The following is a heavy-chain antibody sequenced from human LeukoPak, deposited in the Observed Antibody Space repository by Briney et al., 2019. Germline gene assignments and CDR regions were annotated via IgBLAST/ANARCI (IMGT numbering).Heavy chain of an antibody. CDR3: ARDVYYGTGSPRLDY. J-gene: IGHJ4*02. CDR2: MSRSGDII. V-gene: IGHV3-48*01. D-gene: IGHD3-10*01. CDR1: GFTFSDDN. Sequence: GGSLRLSCAASGFTFSDDNMNWVRQVPGKGLESVSYMSRSGDIIYYADSVKGRFTISRDNAKNSLYLQMNSLRAEDTAVYYCARDVYYGTGSPRLDYWGQGTLVTVSS.